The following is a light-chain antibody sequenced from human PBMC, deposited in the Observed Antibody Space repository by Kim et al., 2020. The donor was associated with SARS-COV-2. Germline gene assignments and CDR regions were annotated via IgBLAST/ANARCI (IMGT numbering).Light chain of an antibody. J-gene: IGLJ1*01. CDR3: SSYTVSSTRV. CDR1: TIDIGINYS. Sequence: GLSITVPCTGTTIDIGINYSVSWYQQHPGKVPKLMIYDVSDRPSGVSNRFSGSKSGNTASLTISGLQAEDEAHYYCSSYTVSSTRVFGTGTKVTVL. CDR2: DVS. V-gene: IGLV2-14*03.